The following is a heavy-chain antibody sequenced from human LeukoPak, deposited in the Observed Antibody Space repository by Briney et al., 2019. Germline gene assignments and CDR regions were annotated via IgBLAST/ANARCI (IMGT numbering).Heavy chain of an antibody. Sequence: ASVKVSCKTSGYTFTHYVVSWVRQAPGQGLEWMGRISPYNGNTKYAQKLQGRVTMTTDTSTSTAYMELRSLRSDDTAVYYCARASTHRYNWKSGQLNDAFDIWGQGTMVTVSS. J-gene: IGHJ3*02. D-gene: IGHD1-20*01. CDR1: GYTFTHYV. V-gene: IGHV1-18*01. CDR3: ARASTHRYNWKSGQLNDAFDI. CDR2: ISPYNGNT.